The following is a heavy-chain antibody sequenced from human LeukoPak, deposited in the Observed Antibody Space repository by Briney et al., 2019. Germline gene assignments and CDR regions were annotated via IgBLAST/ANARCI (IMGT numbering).Heavy chain of an antibody. CDR3: TRPPTITTWRIFDF. Sequence: ASVKVSCKASGYTYTAYFIHWVRQAPGQGLEWMGWINPNSGATHYEWNFQGRVTMTRDTSISTAYMELSSLRSDDTAVYHCTRPPTITTWRIFDFWGQGTLVTVSS. J-gene: IGHJ4*02. D-gene: IGHD4-11*01. V-gene: IGHV1-2*02. CDR1: GYTYTAYF. CDR2: INPNSGAT.